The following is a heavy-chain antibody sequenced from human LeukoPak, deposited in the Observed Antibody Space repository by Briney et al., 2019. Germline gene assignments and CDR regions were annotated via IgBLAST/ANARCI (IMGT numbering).Heavy chain of an antibody. V-gene: IGHV1-8*01. CDR3: ARRRVNYGS. D-gene: IGHD4-11*01. Sequence: ASVKVSCKASGYTVTTYLINCVRQATGQGLEWMGWMNPNSGNTGYAQKFQGRVTMTRNTSISTAYMELSSLRCEDTAVYYCARRRVNYGSWGQGTLVTVSS. CDR2: MNPNSGNT. J-gene: IGHJ4*02. CDR1: GYTVTTYL.